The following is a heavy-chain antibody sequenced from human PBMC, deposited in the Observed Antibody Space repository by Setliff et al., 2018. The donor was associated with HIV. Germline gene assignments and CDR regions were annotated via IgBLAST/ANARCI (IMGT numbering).Heavy chain of an antibody. CDR1: GESFNGFY. Sequence: SETLSLTCAVYGESFNGFYWNWIRQPPGKGLEWIGEINPSGGTNYNPSLRSRVTMSADKAKNQFSLKLTSVTAADTAVYFCARRGGCSGGSCYFFYYYYMDVWGKGTTVTVSS. D-gene: IGHD2-15*01. J-gene: IGHJ6*03. V-gene: IGHV4-34*01. CDR3: ARRGGCSGGSCYFFYYYYMDV. CDR2: INPSGGT.